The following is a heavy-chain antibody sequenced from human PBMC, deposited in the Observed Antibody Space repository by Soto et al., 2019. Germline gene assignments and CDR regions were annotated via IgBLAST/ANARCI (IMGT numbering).Heavy chain of an antibody. Sequence: QVQLVESGGGLVKPGGSLRLSCAASGFTFSDYYMSWIRQAPGKGLEWVSYISSSDSIIYYADSVMGRFTISRDNAKNSLYLQMHSLRAEDTSEYYCARDLGYYDSSGYFDYWRQGTLVTVSS. J-gene: IGHJ4*02. CDR1: GFTFSDYY. CDR3: ARDLGYYDSSGYFDY. D-gene: IGHD3-22*01. V-gene: IGHV3-11*01. CDR2: ISSSDSII.